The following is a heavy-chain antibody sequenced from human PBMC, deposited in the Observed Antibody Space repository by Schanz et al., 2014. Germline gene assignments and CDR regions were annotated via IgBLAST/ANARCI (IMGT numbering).Heavy chain of an antibody. D-gene: IGHD3-16*01. V-gene: IGHV3-33*01. CDR2: IWYDGSNK. CDR1: GFTFSSYG. CDR3: ARGTPFLCDY. Sequence: QVQLVESGGGVVQPGRSLRLSCAASGFTFSSYGMHWVRQAPGKGLEWVAIIWYDGSNKYYADSVKGRFTISRDSARNSLYLQMSSLRAEDTAVYYCARGTPFLCDYWGQGTLVTVSS. J-gene: IGHJ4*02.